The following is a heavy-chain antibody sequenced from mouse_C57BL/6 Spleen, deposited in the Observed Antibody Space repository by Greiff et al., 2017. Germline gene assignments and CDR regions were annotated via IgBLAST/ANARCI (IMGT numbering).Heavy chain of an antibody. CDR1: GYTFTSYG. J-gene: IGHJ2*01. CDR2: IYPRSGNT. Sequence: VQRVESGAELARPGASVKLSCKASGYTFTSYGISWVKQRTGQGLEWIGEIYPRSGNTYYNEKFKGKATLTADKSSSTAYMELRSLTSEDSAVYFCARSGTTEPFDYWGQGTTLTVSS. V-gene: IGHV1-81*01. D-gene: IGHD1-1*01. CDR3: ARSGTTEPFDY.